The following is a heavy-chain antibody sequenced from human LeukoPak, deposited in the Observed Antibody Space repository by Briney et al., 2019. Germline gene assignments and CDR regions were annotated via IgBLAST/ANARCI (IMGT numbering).Heavy chain of an antibody. D-gene: IGHD5-12*01. CDR3: AKHSYRVDSFTDY. CDR1: GFTFSSYA. CDR2: ISGSGGST. J-gene: IGHJ4*02. Sequence: GGSLRLSCAPSGFTFSSYAMSWVRQAPGEGLEWVSGISGSGGSTNYADSVKGRFTISRDNSKNTLYLQMNSLRAEDTAVYYCAKHSYRVDSFTDYWGQGTLVTVSS. V-gene: IGHV3-23*01.